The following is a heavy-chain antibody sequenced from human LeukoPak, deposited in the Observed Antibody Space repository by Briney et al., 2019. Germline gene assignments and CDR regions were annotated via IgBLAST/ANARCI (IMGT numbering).Heavy chain of an antibody. V-gene: IGHV3-7*01. D-gene: IGHD5-18*01. Sequence: GGSLRLSCAASGFIFSSYWMSWVRQAPGKGLEWVANIKQDGSEKYYVDSVKGRFTISRDNAKTSLYLQMNTLRAEDTAVYYCARHLSGVTGYTYGRGIDYWGQGTLVTVSS. CDR1: GFIFSSYW. CDR2: IKQDGSEK. CDR3: ARHLSGVTGYTYGRGIDY. J-gene: IGHJ4*02.